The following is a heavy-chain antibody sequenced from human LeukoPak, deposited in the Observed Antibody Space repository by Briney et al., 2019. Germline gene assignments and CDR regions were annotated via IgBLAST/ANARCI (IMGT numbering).Heavy chain of an antibody. Sequence: QPGGSLRLSCAASGFTFSSYAMSWVRQAPGKGLEWVSAISGSGGSTYYADSVKGRFTISRDNAKNSLYLQMNSLRAEDTAVYYCARGVRYCSSTSCYTRFDYWGQGTLVTVSS. CDR3: ARGVRYCSSTSCYTRFDY. CDR1: GFTFSSYA. V-gene: IGHV3-23*01. D-gene: IGHD2-2*02. CDR2: ISGSGGST. J-gene: IGHJ4*02.